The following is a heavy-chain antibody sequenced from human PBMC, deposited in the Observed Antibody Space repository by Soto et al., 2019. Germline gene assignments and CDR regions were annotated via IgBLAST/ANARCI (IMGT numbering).Heavy chain of an antibody. V-gene: IGHV4-39*01. J-gene: IGHJ6*02. CDR2: SNYGGPT. D-gene: IGHD6-13*01. CDR3: ERHGAYSTSVYYYYGMDV. Sequence: XTLSLPCTVSGGALNSTFYYWGWIRQPPGKGREWIGSSNYGGPTYYSPSLKSRVKISLDTAKNHFSLKLRSVTAEDTAVYYCERHGAYSTSVYYYYGMDVWGQGTTGTVS. CDR1: GGALNSTFYY.